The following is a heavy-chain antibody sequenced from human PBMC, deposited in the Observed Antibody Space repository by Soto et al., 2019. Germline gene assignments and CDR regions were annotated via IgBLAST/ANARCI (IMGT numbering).Heavy chain of an antibody. CDR1: GCTFSSYA. J-gene: IGHJ4*02. Sequence: ASVKVSCKASGCTFSSYAISWVRQAPGQGLEWMGGIIPILGTANYAQKFQGRVTITADESTSTAYMELSSLRSEDTAVYYCARLPDYYDSSGYHPGGYWGQGTLVTVSS. V-gene: IGHV1-69*13. CDR3: ARLPDYYDSSGYHPGGY. D-gene: IGHD3-22*01. CDR2: IIPILGTA.